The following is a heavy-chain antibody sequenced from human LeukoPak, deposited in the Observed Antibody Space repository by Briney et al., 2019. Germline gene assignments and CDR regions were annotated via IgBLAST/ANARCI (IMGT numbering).Heavy chain of an antibody. J-gene: IGHJ5*02. CDR2: IKSDGSST. CDR1: GFTFSIYS. V-gene: IGHV3-74*01. D-gene: IGHD5-18*01. Sequence: PGGSLRLSCAASGFTFSIYSMHWVRQAPGKGLVWVSRIKSDGSSTSYADSVKGRFTISRDNAKNTLYLQMDSLRVEDTAVYYCANSDWFDPWGQGTLVTVSS. CDR3: ANSDWFDP.